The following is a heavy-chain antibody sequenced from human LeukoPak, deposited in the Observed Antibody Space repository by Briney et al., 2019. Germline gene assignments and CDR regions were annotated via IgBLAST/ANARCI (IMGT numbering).Heavy chain of an antibody. CDR1: GFTFSTYN. J-gene: IGHJ6*03. D-gene: IGHD2-21*01. Sequence: GGSLRLSCAASGFTFSTYNMNWVRQAPGKGLEWVSSISTSSSYIHYADSVKGRFTISRDNAKNSLYLQMNSLKTEDTAVYYCTRAIFRAPYYHYYMDVWGKGTTVTISS. CDR3: TRAIFRAPYYHYYMDV. CDR2: ISTSSSYI. V-gene: IGHV3-21*03.